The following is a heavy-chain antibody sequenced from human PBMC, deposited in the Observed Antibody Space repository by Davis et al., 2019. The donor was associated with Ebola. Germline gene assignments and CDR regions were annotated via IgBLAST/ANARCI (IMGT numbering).Heavy chain of an antibody. Sequence: ASVKVSCKASGYTFTSYAMHWVRQAPGQRLEWMGWISAYNGNTNYAQKLQGRVTMTTDTSTSTAYMELRSLRSDDTAVYYCARDGTRNWFDPWGQGTLVTVSS. V-gene: IGHV1-18*01. J-gene: IGHJ5*02. CDR2: ISAYNGNT. D-gene: IGHD1-1*01. CDR1: GYTFTSYA. CDR3: ARDGTRNWFDP.